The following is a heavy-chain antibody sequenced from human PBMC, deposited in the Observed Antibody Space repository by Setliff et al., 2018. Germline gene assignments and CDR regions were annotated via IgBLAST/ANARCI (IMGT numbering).Heavy chain of an antibody. CDR1: GGTFSSYA. Sequence: ASVKVSCKASGGTFSSYAISWVRQAPGQGLEWMGWISAYNGNTNYAQKLQVRVTMTTDTSTSTAYMELRSLRSEDTAVYYCYITYSYGDPTRERRVVVGTPTVRESPKPLQALPWG. J-gene: IGHJ5*02. CDR3: YITYSYGDPTRERRVVVGTPTVRESPKPLQALP. V-gene: IGHV1-18*01. D-gene: IGHD5-18*01. CDR2: ISAYNGNT.